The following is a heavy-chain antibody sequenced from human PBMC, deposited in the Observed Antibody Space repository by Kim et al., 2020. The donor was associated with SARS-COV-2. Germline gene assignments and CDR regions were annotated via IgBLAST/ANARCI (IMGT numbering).Heavy chain of an antibody. CDR3: ASLGSYYYYGMDV. V-gene: IGHV1-69*13. CDR1: GGTFSSYA. J-gene: IGHJ6*02. CDR2: IIPIFGTA. Sequence: SVKVSCKASGGTFSSYAISWVRQAPGQGLEWMGGIIPIFGTANYAQKFQGRVTITADESTSTAYMELSSLRSEDTAVYYCASLGSYYYYGMDVWGQGTTVTVSS.